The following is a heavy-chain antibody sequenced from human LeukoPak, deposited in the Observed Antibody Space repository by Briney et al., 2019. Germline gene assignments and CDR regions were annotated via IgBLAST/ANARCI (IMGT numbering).Heavy chain of an antibody. Sequence: GASVKVSCKASGYTFTSYGISWVRQAPGQGLEWMGWISAYNGNTNYAQKLQGRVTMTTDTSTSTAYMELRSLRSDDTAVYYCARVPYGSGSYGYYYYYYMDVWGKGTTVTISS. CDR3: ARVPYGSGSYGYYYYYYMDV. D-gene: IGHD3-10*01. CDR1: GYTFTSYG. J-gene: IGHJ6*03. CDR2: ISAYNGNT. V-gene: IGHV1-18*01.